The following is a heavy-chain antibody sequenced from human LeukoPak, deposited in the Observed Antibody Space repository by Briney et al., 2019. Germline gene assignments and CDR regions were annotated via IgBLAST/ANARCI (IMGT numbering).Heavy chain of an antibody. CDR3: AKDIRRRYSGSYDY. J-gene: IGHJ4*02. D-gene: IGHD1-26*01. CDR2: ISWSSGSI. V-gene: IGHV3-9*01. Sequence: GGSLRLSCAASGFTLDVYAMHWVRQARGKGLEWVSGISWSSGSIGCADSVKGRFTISRDNAKNSLYLQMNSLRAEDTALYYCAKDIRRRYSGSYDYWGQGTLVTVSS. CDR1: GFTLDVYA.